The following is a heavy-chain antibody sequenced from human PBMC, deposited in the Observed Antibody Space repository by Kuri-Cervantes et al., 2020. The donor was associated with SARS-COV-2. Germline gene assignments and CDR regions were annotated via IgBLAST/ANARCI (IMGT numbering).Heavy chain of an antibody. CDR3: ASSGHKVAFDI. Sequence: LRLSCTVSGGSISSGSYYWSWIRQPAGKGLEWIGRIYTSGSTNYNPSLKSRDTISVDTSKNQFSLKLSSVTAADTAVYYCASSGHKVAFDIWGQGTMVTVSS. CDR1: GGSISSGSYY. J-gene: IGHJ3*02. V-gene: IGHV4-61*02. CDR2: IYTSGST. D-gene: IGHD2-15*01.